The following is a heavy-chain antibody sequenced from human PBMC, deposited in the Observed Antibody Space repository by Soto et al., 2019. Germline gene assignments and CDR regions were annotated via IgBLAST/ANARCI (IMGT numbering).Heavy chain of an antibody. CDR2: IDLSGTT. Sequence: PGETLAVSYTVSGGSIGGSIYYWGWIRQPPGKGLEGIGNIDLSGTTYYNPALKSRGTIAYDTTKNQFSLNLRSVTAAPTAVYYCARALRYSSGPSNWFDPWGQGTLVTV. CDR1: GGSIGGSIYY. V-gene: IGHV4-39*01. J-gene: IGHJ5*02. CDR3: ARALRYSSGPSNWFDP. D-gene: IGHD6-19*01.